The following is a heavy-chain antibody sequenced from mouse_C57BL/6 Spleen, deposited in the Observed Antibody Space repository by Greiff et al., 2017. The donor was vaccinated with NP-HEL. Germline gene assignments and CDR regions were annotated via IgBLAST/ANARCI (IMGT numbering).Heavy chain of an antibody. V-gene: IGHV1-55*01. CDR3: ARMSHYAMDY. CDR2: IYPGSGST. CDR1: GYTFTSYW. J-gene: IGHJ4*01. Sequence: VQLQQSGAELVKPGASVKMSCKASGYTFTSYWITWVKQRPGQGLEWIGDIYPGSGSTNYNEKFKSKATLTVDTSSSTAYMQLSSLTSEDSAVYYCARMSHYAMDYWGHRTSVTVSS.